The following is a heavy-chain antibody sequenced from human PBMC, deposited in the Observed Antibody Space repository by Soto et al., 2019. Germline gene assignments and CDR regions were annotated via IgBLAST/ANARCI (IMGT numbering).Heavy chain of an antibody. CDR3: ARQYTYYYYGMDV. J-gene: IGHJ6*02. Sequence: SETLSLTCTVSGGSISSYYWSWIRQPPGKGLEWIGYIYYSGSTKYNPSLKSRVTISVDTSKNQFFLKLSSVTAADTAVYYCARQYTYYYYGMDVWGQGTTVTVSS. CDR2: IYYSGST. D-gene: IGHD6-6*01. CDR1: GGSISSYY. V-gene: IGHV4-59*01.